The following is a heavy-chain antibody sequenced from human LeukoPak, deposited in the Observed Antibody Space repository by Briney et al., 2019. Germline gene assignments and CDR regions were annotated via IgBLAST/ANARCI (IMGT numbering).Heavy chain of an antibody. CDR1: GYSFTSYW. D-gene: IGHD3-10*01. V-gene: IGHV5-51*01. J-gene: IGHJ4*02. CDR3: ARKYYYGSGSYRYYFDY. Sequence: GQSLKISCKGSGYSFTSYWIGWVRQMPGKGLEWMGIIYPGDSDTRYSPSFQGQVTISADKSISTAYLQWSSLKASDTAMYYCARKYYYGSGSYRYYFDYWGQGTLVTVSS. CDR2: IYPGDSDT.